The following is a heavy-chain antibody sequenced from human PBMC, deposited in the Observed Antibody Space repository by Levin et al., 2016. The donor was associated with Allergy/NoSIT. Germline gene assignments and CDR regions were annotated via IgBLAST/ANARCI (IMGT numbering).Heavy chain of an antibody. V-gene: IGHV3-64D*06. J-gene: IGHJ4*02. CDR1: GFTFNNYA. CDR2: IHSSGDST. D-gene: IGHD5-18*01. CDR3: VKDSLVYSYGHLDF. Sequence: GSLKISCSASGFTFNNYAMHWVRQAPGRGLEHISTIHSSGDSTYYADSVEGRFTSSRDNSKNTLYLRMSSLRPEDTAVYYCVKDSLVYSYGHLDFWGQGTRVTVAS.